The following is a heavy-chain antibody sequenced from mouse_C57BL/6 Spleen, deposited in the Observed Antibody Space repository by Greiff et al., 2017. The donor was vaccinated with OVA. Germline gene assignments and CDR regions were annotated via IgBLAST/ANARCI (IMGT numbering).Heavy chain of an antibody. CDR3: ARWYDYDVAY. J-gene: IGHJ3*01. CDR2: IYPRSGNT. CDR1: GYTFTSYG. D-gene: IGHD2-4*01. V-gene: IGHV1-81*01. Sequence: VQLQQSGAELARPGASVKLSCKASGYTFTSYGISWVKQRTGQGLEWIGEIYPRSGNTYYNEKFKGKATLTADKSSSTAYMELRSLTSEDSAVYFCARWYDYDVAYWGQGTLVTVSA.